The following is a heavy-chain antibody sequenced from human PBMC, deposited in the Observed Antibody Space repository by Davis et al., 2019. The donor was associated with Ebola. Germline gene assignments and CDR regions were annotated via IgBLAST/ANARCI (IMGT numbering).Heavy chain of an antibody. J-gene: IGHJ3*01. CDR2: ISNDGRNK. V-gene: IGHV3-30*19. CDR3: VRFVYRADDTFDV. Sequence: GESLKISCAASASIFGYCGMHWVRQAPGKGLEWVTVISNDGRNKYYADSVKGRFTISRDNSKNTLYLQMNSLRPDDTAKYYCVRFVYRADDTFDVWGQGTMVTVSS. D-gene: IGHD2-8*01. CDR1: ASIFGYCG.